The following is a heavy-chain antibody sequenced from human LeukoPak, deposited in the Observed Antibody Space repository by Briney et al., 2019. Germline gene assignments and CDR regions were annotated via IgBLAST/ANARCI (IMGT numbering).Heavy chain of an antibody. CDR2: ISAYNGNT. D-gene: IGHD3-16*01. CDR3: ARVMITFGDPMGDAFDI. V-gene: IGHV1-18*04. Sequence: ASVKVSCKAPGYTFTSYGISWVRQAPGQGLEWMGWISAYNGNTNYAQKLQGRVTMTTDTSTSTAYMELRSLRSDDTAVYYCARVMITFGDPMGDAFDIWGQGTMVTVSS. J-gene: IGHJ3*02. CDR1: GYTFTSYG.